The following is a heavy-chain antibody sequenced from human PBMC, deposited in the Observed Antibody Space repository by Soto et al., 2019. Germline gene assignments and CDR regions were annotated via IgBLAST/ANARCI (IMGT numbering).Heavy chain of an antibody. Sequence: QVQLVQSGAEVKKPGSSVKVSCKASGGTFSSYAISWVRQAPGQGLEWMGGIIPIFGTANYAQKFQGIVTITADESTSTAYMELGSLRSEDTSCYYGARGGDGYNWGDDYWGQGTLVTVSS. V-gene: IGHV1-69*12. CDR2: IIPIFGTA. CDR3: ARGGDGYNWGDDY. J-gene: IGHJ4*02. CDR1: GGTFSSYA. D-gene: IGHD5-12*01.